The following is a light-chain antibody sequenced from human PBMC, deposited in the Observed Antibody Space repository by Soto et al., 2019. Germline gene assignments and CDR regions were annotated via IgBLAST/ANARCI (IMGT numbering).Light chain of an antibody. Sequence: DIQMTQSPSSVSASVGDRVAITCRASQDISSWLAWYQQKPGKAPKLLIYAASSLQSGVPSRFSGSGSGTDFTLTISNLQPEDFATYYCQQATTFPTFRGGTKVEIK. CDR1: QDISSW. V-gene: IGKV1-12*01. CDR2: AAS. CDR3: QQATTFPT. J-gene: IGKJ4*01.